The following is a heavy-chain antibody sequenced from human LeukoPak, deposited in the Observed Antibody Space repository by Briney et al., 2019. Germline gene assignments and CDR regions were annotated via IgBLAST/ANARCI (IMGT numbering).Heavy chain of an antibody. V-gene: IGHV3-53*01. CDR3: ARGGYYYDSSGYYYGGVRYFDY. CDR1: GFTVSSNY. CDR2: IYSGGST. Sequence: GGSLRLSCAASGFTVSSNYMSWIRQAPGKGLEWVSIIYSGGSTFYADSVKGRFTISRDNSKNTLYLQMNSLRAEDTAVYYCARGGYYYDSSGYYYGGVRYFDYWGQGTLVTVSS. J-gene: IGHJ4*02. D-gene: IGHD3-22*01.